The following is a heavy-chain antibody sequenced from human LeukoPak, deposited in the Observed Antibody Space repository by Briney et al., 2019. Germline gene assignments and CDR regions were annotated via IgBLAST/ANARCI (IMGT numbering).Heavy chain of an antibody. V-gene: IGHV4-30-4*08. CDR1: GGSISSGDYY. CDR3: ARGGLCSGGSCYWYYYYGMDV. Sequence: SQTLSLTCTVSGGSISSGDYYWSWIRQPPGKGLEWIGEINHSGSTNYNPPLKSRVTISVDTSKNQFSLKLSSVTAADTAVYYCARGGLCSGGSCYWYYYYGMDVWGQGTTVTVSS. J-gene: IGHJ6*02. CDR2: INHSGST. D-gene: IGHD2-15*01.